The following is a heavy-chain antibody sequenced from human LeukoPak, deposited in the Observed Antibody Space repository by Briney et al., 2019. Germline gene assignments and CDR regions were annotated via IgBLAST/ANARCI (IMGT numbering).Heavy chain of an antibody. J-gene: IGHJ4*02. CDR2: IRSKAYGGTT. V-gene: IGHV3-49*03. D-gene: IGHD3-22*01. CDR3: TRESNYYDSSGYHKNFDY. CDR1: GFTFGDYA. Sequence: GGSLRLSCTASGFTFGDYAMSWFRQAPGKGLEWVGFIRSKAYGGTTEYAASVKGRFTISRDDSKSIAYLQMNSPKTEDTAVYYCTRESNYYDSSGYHKNFDYWGQGTLVTVSS.